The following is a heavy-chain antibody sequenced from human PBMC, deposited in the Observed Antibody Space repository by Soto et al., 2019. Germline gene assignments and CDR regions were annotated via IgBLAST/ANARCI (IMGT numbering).Heavy chain of an antibody. J-gene: IGHJ6*02. CDR3: ARGKLRFLNGYYYGMDV. Sequence: ASVKVSCKASGYTFTSYDINWVRQATGQGLEWMGWMNPNSGNTGYAQKFQGRVTMTRNTSISTAYMELSSLRSEDTAVYYCARGKLRFLNGYYYGMDVWGQGTTVTVSS. V-gene: IGHV1-8*01. CDR1: GYTFTSYD. D-gene: IGHD3-3*01. CDR2: MNPNSGNT.